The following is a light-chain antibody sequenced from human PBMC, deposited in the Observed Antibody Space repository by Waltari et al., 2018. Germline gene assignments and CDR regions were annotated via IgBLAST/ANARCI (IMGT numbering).Light chain of an antibody. CDR3: SAWDISLNTHV. Sequence: QAGLTQPPSVSKGLRQTATLTCTGNSNNVGNQGAAWPQQHQGHPPRLLSYRNNNRPSGISERFSASRSGNTASLTITGLQPEDEADYYCSAWDISLNTHVFGTGTKVTVL. V-gene: IGLV10-54*04. CDR1: SNNVGNQG. CDR2: RNN. J-gene: IGLJ1*01.